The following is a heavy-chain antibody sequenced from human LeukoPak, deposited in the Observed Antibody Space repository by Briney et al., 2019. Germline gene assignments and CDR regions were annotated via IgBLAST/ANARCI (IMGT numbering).Heavy chain of an antibody. J-gene: IGHJ4*02. Sequence: GGSLRLSCAASGFTFSSYAMHWVRQAPGKGLEWVAVISYDGSNKYYADSVKGRFTISRDNSKNTLYLQMNSLRAEDTAVYYCARERLDCWGQGTLVTVSS. V-gene: IGHV3-30*04. CDR3: ARERLDC. CDR2: ISYDGSNK. CDR1: GFTFSSYA.